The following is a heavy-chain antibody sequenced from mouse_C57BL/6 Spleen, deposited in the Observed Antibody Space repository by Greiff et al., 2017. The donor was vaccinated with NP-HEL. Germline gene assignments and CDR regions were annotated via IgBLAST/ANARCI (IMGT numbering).Heavy chain of an antibody. D-gene: IGHD1-1*01. CDR2: IYPGSGST. J-gene: IGHJ4*01. V-gene: IGHV1-55*01. CDR3: ARWGTVVATRYAMDY. CDR1: GYTFTSYW. Sequence: QVQLQQPGAELVKPGASVKMSCKASGYTFTSYWITWVKQRPGQGLEWIGDIYPGSGSTNYNEKFKSKATLTVDTSSSTAYMQLSSLTSEDSAVYYCARWGTVVATRYAMDYWGQGTSVTVSS.